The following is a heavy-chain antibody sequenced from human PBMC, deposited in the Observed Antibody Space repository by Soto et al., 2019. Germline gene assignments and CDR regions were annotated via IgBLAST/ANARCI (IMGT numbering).Heavy chain of an antibody. CDR1: GASISSLSYH. D-gene: IGHD4-17*01. CDR2: IYYNGIT. CDR3: ARDGVTTAYFDY. V-gene: IGHV4-39*02. J-gene: IGHJ4*02. Sequence: PSETLSLTCTVSGASISSLSYHWGWIRQPPGKGLEWIGNIYYNGITYYNPSLKSRVTISVDTSKNQFSLNLNSVTAADTAVYYCARDGVTTAYFDYWGQGTLVTVSS.